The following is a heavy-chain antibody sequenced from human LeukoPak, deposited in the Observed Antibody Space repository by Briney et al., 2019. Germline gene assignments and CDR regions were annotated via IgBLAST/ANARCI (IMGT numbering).Heavy chain of an antibody. CDR1: GGSISSYY. Sequence: KTSETLSLTCTVSGGSISSYYWSWIRQPPGKGLEWTGYIYYSGSTDYNPSLKSRVTISVDTSKNQFSLKLSSVTAADTAVYYCARDARPPQGYCSSTSCLNWFDPWGQGTLVTVSS. V-gene: IGHV4-59*01. CDR2: IYYSGST. CDR3: ARDARPPQGYCSSTSCLNWFDP. D-gene: IGHD2-2*01. J-gene: IGHJ5*02.